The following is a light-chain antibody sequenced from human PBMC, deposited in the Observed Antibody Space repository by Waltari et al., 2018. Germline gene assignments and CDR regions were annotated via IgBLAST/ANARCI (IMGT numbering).Light chain of an antibody. CDR1: SSNIGSNT. Sequence: QSVLTQPPSASGTPGQRVTISCFGSSSNIGSNTVNWYQQVPGTAPKLLIYINKQMPAGVPARFCGSQAGNAASLAIRRRQAWDEAGYSCGGWGDSLHAWVVGGGTKLTVL. J-gene: IGLJ3*02. CDR2: INK. V-gene: IGLV1-44*01. CDR3: GGWGDSLHAWV.